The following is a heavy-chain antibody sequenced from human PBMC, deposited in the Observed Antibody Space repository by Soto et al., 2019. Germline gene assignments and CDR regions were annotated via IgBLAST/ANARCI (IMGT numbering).Heavy chain of an antibody. J-gene: IGHJ4*01. V-gene: IGHV3-23*01. CDR1: GFTFSSYA. CDR3: AKTGGGFVVVVGALGY. Sequence: EVQLLESGGGLVQPGGSLRLSCAASGFTFSSYAMSWVRQAPGKGLEWVSAISGSGGSTYYADSGKGRFTISRDNAKNTLYLQMNRLRAEDTGVYYCAKTGGGFVVVVGALGYWGQGTLVTVSS. CDR2: ISGSGGST. D-gene: IGHD2-15*01.